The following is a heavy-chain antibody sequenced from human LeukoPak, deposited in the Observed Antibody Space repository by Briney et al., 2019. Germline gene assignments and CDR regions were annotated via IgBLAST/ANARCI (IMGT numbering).Heavy chain of an antibody. Sequence: PSETLSLTCAVSGGSISSGDYSWSWIRQPPGKGLEWIGYMYYSGSTYSNLSLKSRVTISVDTSKNQFSLKLSSVTAADTAVYYCARRAAGWFDPWGQGTLVTVSS. CDR3: ARRAAGWFDP. V-gene: IGHV4-30-4*07. J-gene: IGHJ5*02. CDR1: GGSISSGDYS. CDR2: MYYSGST.